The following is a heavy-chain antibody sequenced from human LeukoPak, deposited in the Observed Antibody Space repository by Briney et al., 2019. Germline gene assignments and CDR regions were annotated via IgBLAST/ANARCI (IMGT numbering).Heavy chain of an antibody. V-gene: IGHV3-30*02. CDR2: IRYDGSNK. D-gene: IGHD2-2*01. CDR1: GFTFSSYG. CDR3: AKDEVVPGYYYTDV. Sequence: GGSLRLSCAASGFTFSSYGMHWVRQAPGKGLEWVAFIRYDGSNKYYADSVKGRFTISRDNSKNTLYLQMNSLNAEDTAVYYCAKDEVVPGYYYTDVWGRGTTVTISS. J-gene: IGHJ6*03.